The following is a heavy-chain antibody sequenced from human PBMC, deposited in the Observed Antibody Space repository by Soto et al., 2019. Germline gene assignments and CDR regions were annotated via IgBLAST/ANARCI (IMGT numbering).Heavy chain of an antibody. V-gene: IGHV3-15*01. CDR2: IKSKTDGGTT. D-gene: IGHD3-10*01. CDR3: TTGSLNGPDYYGSGSYYYYYYGMDV. J-gene: IGHJ6*02. Sequence: PGGSLRLSCAASGFTFSKAWMSWVRQAPGKGLEWVGRIKSKTDGGTTDYAAPVKGRFTISRDDSKNTLYLQMNSLKTEDTAVYYCTTGSLNGPDYYGSGSYYYYYYGMDVWGQGTTVTVSS. CDR1: GFTFSKAW.